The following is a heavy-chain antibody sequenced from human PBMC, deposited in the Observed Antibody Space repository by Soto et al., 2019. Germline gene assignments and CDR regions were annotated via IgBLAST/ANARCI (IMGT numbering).Heavy chain of an antibody. CDR2: ISAYNGNT. Sequence: ASVKVSCTASGYTFNSYGISWVRQATGQGLEWMGWISAYNGNTNYAQKLQGRVTMTTDTSTSTAYMELRSLRSDDTAVYYCEREQRSMSDTAMALWGQGTLVTVSS. V-gene: IGHV1-18*01. D-gene: IGHD5-18*01. J-gene: IGHJ4*02. CDR3: EREQRSMSDTAMAL. CDR1: GYTFNSYG.